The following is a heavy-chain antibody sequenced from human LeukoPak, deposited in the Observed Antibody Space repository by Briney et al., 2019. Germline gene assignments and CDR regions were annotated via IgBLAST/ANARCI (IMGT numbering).Heavy chain of an antibody. CDR1: GFTFSSYW. D-gene: IGHD3-22*01. V-gene: IGHV3-7*01. CDR3: ARDDIYYDSSGYYYGLEY. Sequence: PGGSLRLSCAASGFTFSSYWMSWVRQAPGKGLEWVGNIKQDGSEKYYVDSVKGRFTISRDNAKNSLYLQMNSLRAEDTAVYYCARDDIYYDSSGYYYGLEYWGQGTLVTVSS. CDR2: IKQDGSEK. J-gene: IGHJ4*02.